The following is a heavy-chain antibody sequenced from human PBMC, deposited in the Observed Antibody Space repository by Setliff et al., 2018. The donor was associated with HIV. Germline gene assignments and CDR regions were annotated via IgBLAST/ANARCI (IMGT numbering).Heavy chain of an antibody. CDR1: GGSIRSHY. Sequence: SETLSLTCTVSGGSIRSHYWSWIREPPGKGLEWIGYIYYSGSTNYNPSLKSRVTISVDTSKNQFSLKLSSVTAADTAVYYCARHGAYEAYYDYMDVWGKGTTVTVSS. CDR3: ARHGAYEAYYDYMDV. J-gene: IGHJ6*03. V-gene: IGHV4-59*08. CDR2: IYYSGST. D-gene: IGHD5-12*01.